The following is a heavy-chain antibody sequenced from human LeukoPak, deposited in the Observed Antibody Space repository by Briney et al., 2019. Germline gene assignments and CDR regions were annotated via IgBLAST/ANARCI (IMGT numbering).Heavy chain of an antibody. D-gene: IGHD1-26*01. V-gene: IGHV2-5*01. CDR3: AHIAGYSGSYYFYYGMDV. J-gene: IGHJ6*02. CDR2: IYWNDDK. Sequence: SGPTLVNPTQTLTLTCTFSGFSLSTRGVGVGWIRQPPGKALEWLVLIYWNDDKRYSPSLKSRLTITKDTSKNQVVLTMTNMDPVDTATYYCAHIAGYSGSYYFYYGMDVWGQGTTVTVSS. CDR1: GFSLSTRGVG.